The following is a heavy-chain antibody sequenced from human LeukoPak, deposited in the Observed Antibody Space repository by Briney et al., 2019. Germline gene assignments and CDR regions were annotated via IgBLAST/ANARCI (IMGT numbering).Heavy chain of an antibody. CDR1: GFTFSISG. V-gene: IGHV3-48*03. D-gene: IGHD3-10*02. Sequence: PGGSLRLSCAASGFTFSISGMTWVRQAPGKGLEWVSYISSSGSTIYYADSVKGRFTISRDNAKNSLYLQMNSLRAEDTAVYYCAELGITMIGGVWGKGTTVTISS. CDR3: AELGITMIGGV. J-gene: IGHJ6*04. CDR2: ISSSGSTI.